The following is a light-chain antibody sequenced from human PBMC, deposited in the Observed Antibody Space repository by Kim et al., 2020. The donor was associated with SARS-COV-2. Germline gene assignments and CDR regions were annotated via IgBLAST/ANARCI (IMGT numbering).Light chain of an antibody. V-gene: IGKV1-16*01. Sequence: DIQMTQSPSSLSASVGDRVTITCRASQDIHNYLAWVQQKPGKAPKSLIYASSTLHSGVTSRFSGNRSGTDFTLTVSSLQPEDVATYYCQKYDDFPLTFGGGTKVDIK. CDR2: ASS. J-gene: IGKJ4*01. CDR1: QDIHNY. CDR3: QKYDDFPLT.